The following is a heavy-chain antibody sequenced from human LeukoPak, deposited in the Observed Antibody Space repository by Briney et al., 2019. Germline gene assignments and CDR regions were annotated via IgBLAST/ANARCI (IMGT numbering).Heavy chain of an antibody. CDR3: ARDQYSGHWYYALDI. CDR1: GFTFSDSY. Sequence: GGSLRLSCAASGFTFSDSYMSWIRQTPGKGLEWLSYISSSSSDTNYADSVKGRFTISRDNAKNSLYLQMNSLRDEDTAVYYCARDQYSGHWYYALDIWGQGTMVTVSS. J-gene: IGHJ3*02. CDR2: ISSSSSDT. D-gene: IGHD6-19*01. V-gene: IGHV3-11*06.